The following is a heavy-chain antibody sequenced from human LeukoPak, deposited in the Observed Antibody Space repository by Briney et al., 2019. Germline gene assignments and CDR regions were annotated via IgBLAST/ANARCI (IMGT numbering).Heavy chain of an antibody. J-gene: IGHJ4*02. V-gene: IGHV4-61*01. CDR2: IYYSGST. CDR3: ARVPISTTARGYFDY. Sequence: PSETLSLTCTVSGGSVSSGSYYWSWIRQSPREGLEWIGYIYYSGSTTYHPSLKTRVPISVDTSKNKFSLKLSSVTAADTAVYYCARVPISTTARGYFDYWAREPWSPSPQ. D-gene: IGHD4-17*01. CDR1: GGSVSSGSYY.